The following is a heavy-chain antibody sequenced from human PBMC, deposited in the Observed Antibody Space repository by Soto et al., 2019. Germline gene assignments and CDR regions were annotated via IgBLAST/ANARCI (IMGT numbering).Heavy chain of an antibody. CDR1: GYTFAGDY. V-gene: IGHV1-2*04. CDR2: INPNSGGT. CDR3: ARLPTGSSYYFDY. J-gene: IGHJ4*02. D-gene: IGHD6-6*01. Sequence: ASVKVSCKASGYTFAGDYLHWVRQAPGQGLEWMGWINPNSGGTNYAQTFHGWVTMTRDTSISTAYMELSRLRSDDTAVYYCARLPTGSSYYFDYWGQGTLVTVSS.